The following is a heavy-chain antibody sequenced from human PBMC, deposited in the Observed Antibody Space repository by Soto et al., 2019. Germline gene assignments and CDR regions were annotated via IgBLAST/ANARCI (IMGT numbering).Heavy chain of an antibody. Sequence: PGGSLRLSCAASGFTFSDYYMSWIRQAPGKGLEWVSYISSSSSYTNYADSVKGRFTISRDNAKNSLYLQMNSLRDEDTAAYHCARTIAAAGGRRYFDLWGRGTLVTVSS. CDR2: ISSSSSYT. CDR3: ARTIAAAGGRRYFDL. V-gene: IGHV3-11*03. J-gene: IGHJ2*01. CDR1: GFTFSDYY. D-gene: IGHD6-13*01.